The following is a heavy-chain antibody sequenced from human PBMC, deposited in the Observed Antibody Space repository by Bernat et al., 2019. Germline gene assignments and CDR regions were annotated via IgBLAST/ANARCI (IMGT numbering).Heavy chain of an antibody. Sequence: QLQLQESGPGLVQPSQTLSLTCTVSGGSISSGGYFWGWLRQHPGKGLDWIGYIFYSGSAYYSPSLQSRLTISLDTSTNQFSLKLNSVTAADTAVYCSGSSCSRGGAFDIWGRGTVVTVSS. CDR1: GGSISSGGYF. J-gene: IGHJ3*02. CDR2: IFYSGSA. D-gene: IGHD2-2*01. CDR3: GSSCSRGGAFDI. V-gene: IGHV4-31*03.